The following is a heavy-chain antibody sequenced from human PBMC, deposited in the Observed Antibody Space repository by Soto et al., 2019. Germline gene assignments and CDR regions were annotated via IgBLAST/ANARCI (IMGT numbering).Heavy chain of an antibody. D-gene: IGHD6-13*01. CDR1: GFTFSSYW. V-gene: IGHV3-7*01. Sequence: GGSLRLSCAASGFTFSSYWMSWVRQAPGKGLEWVANIKQDGSEKYYGDSVKGRFTISRDNAKNSLYLQMNSLRAEDTAVYYCARDRNIAADGTFDYWGQGTLVTVSS. CDR3: ARDRNIAADGTFDY. J-gene: IGHJ4*02. CDR2: IKQDGSEK.